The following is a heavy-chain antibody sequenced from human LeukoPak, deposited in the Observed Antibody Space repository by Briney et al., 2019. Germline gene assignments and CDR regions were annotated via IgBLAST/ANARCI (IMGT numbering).Heavy chain of an antibody. J-gene: IGHJ4*02. CDR1: GFTFSSYE. Sequence: GGSLRLSCAASGFTFSSYEMNWVRQAPGKGLEWVSYISSSGSTIYYADSVKGRFTISRDNAKNSLYLQMNSLRAEDTAVYYCARSGSSAWEFDYWGQGTLVTVSS. V-gene: IGHV3-48*03. D-gene: IGHD2-15*01. CDR3: ARSGSSAWEFDY. CDR2: ISSSGSTI.